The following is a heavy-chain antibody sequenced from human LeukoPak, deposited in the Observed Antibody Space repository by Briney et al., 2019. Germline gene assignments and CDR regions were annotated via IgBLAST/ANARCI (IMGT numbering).Heavy chain of an antibody. CDR1: GFTFSSYN. D-gene: IGHD4-17*01. V-gene: IGHV3-21*04. CDR3: AGSLSTVTTFDY. Sequence: GGSLRLSCAASGFTFSSYNINWVRQAPGKGLEWVSSISSSSSYIYYADSVKGRFTISRDNSKNTLYLQMNSLRAEDTAVYYCAGSLSTVTTFDYWGQGTLVTVSS. CDR2: ISSSSSYI. J-gene: IGHJ4*02.